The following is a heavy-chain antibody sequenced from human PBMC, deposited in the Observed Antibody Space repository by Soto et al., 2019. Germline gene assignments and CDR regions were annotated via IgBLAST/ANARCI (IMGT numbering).Heavy chain of an antibody. V-gene: IGHV3-20*04. CDR3: ARCSSTSCYIMASFDY. J-gene: IGHJ4*02. CDR1: GFTFDEYA. D-gene: IGHD2-2*02. CDR2: INWNGGST. Sequence: EVQLVESGGAVVRPGGSLRLSCAASGFTFDEYAMSWVRQAPGKGLEWVAAINWNGGSTTYADSLRGRFTISRDNAKNSLRLQLSSLRAEDTALYYSARCSSTSCYIMASFDYWGLGTLVTVSS.